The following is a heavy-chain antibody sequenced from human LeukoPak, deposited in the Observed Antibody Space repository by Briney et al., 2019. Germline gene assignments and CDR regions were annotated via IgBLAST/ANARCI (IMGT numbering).Heavy chain of an antibody. CDR1: GGSISTTGYY. D-gene: IGHD6-13*01. CDR2: IYYSGST. J-gene: IGHJ4*02. CDR3: ASDKGYSNNYFDY. Sequence: SETLSLTCTVSGGSISTTGYYWAWIRQPPGKGLQWIASIYYSGSTYYNSSLKSRVTISVDTSKNQSSLKLSSMTAADTAVYYCASDKGYSNNYFDYWGQGTLVTVSS. V-gene: IGHV4-39*02.